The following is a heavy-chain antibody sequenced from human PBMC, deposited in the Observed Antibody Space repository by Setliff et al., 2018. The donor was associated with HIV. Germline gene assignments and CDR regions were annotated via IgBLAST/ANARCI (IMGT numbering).Heavy chain of an antibody. CDR1: GGSSSGYY. CDR3: ATKAMIRGKPFDH. J-gene: IGHJ4*02. CDR2: INHSGKS. V-gene: IGHV4-34*01. Sequence: SETLSLTCAVYGGSSSGYYWSWLRQPPKRGLEWIGEINHSGKSNFNSSLKSRLNISVDTSKNQFSLKLNSLTAADTAVYFCATKAMIRGKPFDHWGQGMLVTVSS. D-gene: IGHD3-10*01.